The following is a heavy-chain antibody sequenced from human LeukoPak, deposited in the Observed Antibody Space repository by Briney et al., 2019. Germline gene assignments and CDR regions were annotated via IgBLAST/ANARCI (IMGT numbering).Heavy chain of an antibody. CDR1: GFTFSSYA. D-gene: IGHD6-13*01. J-gene: IGHJ4*02. CDR2: ISYDGSNK. Sequence: GGSLRLSCAASGFTFSSYAMHWVRQAPGKGPEWVAVISYDGSNKYYADSVKGRFTISRDNSKNTLYLQMNSLRAEDTAVYYCARDLDGQQLDSSDYWGQGTLDTVSS. CDR3: ARDLDGQQLDSSDY. V-gene: IGHV3-30-3*01.